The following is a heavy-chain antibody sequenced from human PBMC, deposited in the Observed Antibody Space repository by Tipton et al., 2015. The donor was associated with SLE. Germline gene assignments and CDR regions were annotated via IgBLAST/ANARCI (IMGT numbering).Heavy chain of an antibody. CDR2: IDPKSGGT. CDR1: GYTFTSYG. Sequence: QLVQSGAEVKKPGASVKVSCKASGYTFTSYGISWVRQAPGQGLEWMGWIDPKSGGTNYAQKFQGRVTMARDTSTTTASMELSWLRSDDTAVYYCARSTRYCLGGPCNYFPYWGQGTLVTVSS. J-gene: IGHJ4*02. D-gene: IGHD2-15*01. CDR3: ARSTRYCLGGPCNYFPY. V-gene: IGHV1-2*02.